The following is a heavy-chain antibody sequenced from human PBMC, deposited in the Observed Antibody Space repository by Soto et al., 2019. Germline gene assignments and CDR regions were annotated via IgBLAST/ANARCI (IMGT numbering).Heavy chain of an antibody. CDR1: GFTFSSYW. Sequence: GGSLRLSCAASGFTFSSYWMHWVRQAPGKGLVWVSRINSDGSTTHYADSVKGRFTISRDNAKDTLFLQMTSLRVEDTATYYCALTKVVVVPASSDYGMDVWGQGTTVTVS. CDR3: ALTKVVVVPASSDYGMDV. CDR2: INSDGSTT. D-gene: IGHD2-21*01. J-gene: IGHJ6*02. V-gene: IGHV3-74*01.